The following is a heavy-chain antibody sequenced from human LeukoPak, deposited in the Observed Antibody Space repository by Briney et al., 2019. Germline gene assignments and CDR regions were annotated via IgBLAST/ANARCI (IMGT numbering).Heavy chain of an antibody. CDR2: IYYSGST. V-gene: IGHV4-61*08. J-gene: IGHJ3*02. CDR3: ASGLLPGAFDI. Sequence: KASETLSLTCTVSGGSISSGGYYWSWIRQHPGKGLEWIGYIYYSGSTNYNPSLKSRVTISVDTSKNQFSLKLSSVTAADTAVYYCASGLLPGAFDIWGQGTMVTVSS. CDR1: GGSISSGGYY. D-gene: IGHD2-15*01.